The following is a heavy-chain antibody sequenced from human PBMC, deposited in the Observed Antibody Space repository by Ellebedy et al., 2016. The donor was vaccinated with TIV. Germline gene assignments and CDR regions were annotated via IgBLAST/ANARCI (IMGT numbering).Heavy chain of an antibody. CDR1: GYFFPTYY. V-gene: IGHV1-46*01. CDR3: ARSYTLVREWDF. Sequence: AASVKVSCKASGYFFPTYYIHWVRQAPGQGLEWMGIINPSASTANHAQKFQGRVTMTSDTSTSTVYMELNSLRSEDTAVYNCARSYTLVREWDFWGQGTLVTVSS. CDR2: INPSASTA. D-gene: IGHD3-10*01. J-gene: IGHJ4*02.